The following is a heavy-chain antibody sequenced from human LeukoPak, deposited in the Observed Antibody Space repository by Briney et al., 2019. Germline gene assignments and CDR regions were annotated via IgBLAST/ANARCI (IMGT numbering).Heavy chain of an antibody. V-gene: IGHV3-23*01. CDR2: ISGSGGST. CDR1: GFTFSRYA. D-gene: IGHD5-12*01. Sequence: GGSLRLSCAASGFTFSRYAMSWVRQAPGKGLEWVSVISGSGGSTNYADSVKGRFTISRDNSKNTLYLQMNSLRAEDTAVYYCAKSYNGYESKPDYWGQGTLVTVSS. CDR3: AKSYNGYESKPDY. J-gene: IGHJ4*02.